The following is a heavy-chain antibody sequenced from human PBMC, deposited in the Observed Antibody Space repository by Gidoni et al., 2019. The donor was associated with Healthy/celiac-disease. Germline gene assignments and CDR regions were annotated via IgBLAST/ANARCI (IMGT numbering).Heavy chain of an antibody. CDR1: GYSFTSYW. CDR2: IDPSDSYT. D-gene: IGHD5-18*01. V-gene: IGHV5-10-1*03. J-gene: IGHJ4*02. Sequence: EVQLVQSGAAVKKPGESLRISCKGSGYSFTSYWISWVRQMPGKGLEWMGRIDPSDSYTNYSPSFQGHVTISADKSISTAYLQWSSLKASDTAMYYCARHTADSYYFDYWGQGTLVTVSS. CDR3: ARHTADSYYFDY.